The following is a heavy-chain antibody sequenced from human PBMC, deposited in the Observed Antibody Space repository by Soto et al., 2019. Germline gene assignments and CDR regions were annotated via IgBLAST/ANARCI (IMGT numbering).Heavy chain of an antibody. V-gene: IGHV1-46*01. CDR3: ARVGYYDSSGLPPGAFDI. CDR1: GYTFTSYY. CDR2: INPSGGST. J-gene: IGHJ3*02. D-gene: IGHD3-22*01. Sequence: ASVKVSCKASGYTFTSYYMHWVRQAPGQGLEWMGIINPSGGSTSYAQKFQGRVTMTRDTSTSTVYMELSSLRSEDTAVYYCARVGYYDSSGLPPGAFDIWGQGTMVTVSS.